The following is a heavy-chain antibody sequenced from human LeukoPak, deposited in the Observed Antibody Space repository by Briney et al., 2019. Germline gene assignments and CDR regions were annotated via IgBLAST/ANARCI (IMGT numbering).Heavy chain of an antibody. V-gene: IGHV1-18*01. Sequence: ASVKVSCKASGYTFTSYGISWVRQAPGQGLEWMGWISAYNGNTNYAQKLQGRVTMTTDTSTSTAYMELRSLRSDDTAVYYCARSRRGYCSGGSCYDYYYMDVWGKGTTVTVSS. J-gene: IGHJ6*03. D-gene: IGHD2-15*01. CDR3: ARSRRGYCSGGSCYDYYYMDV. CDR2: ISAYNGNT. CDR1: GYTFTSYG.